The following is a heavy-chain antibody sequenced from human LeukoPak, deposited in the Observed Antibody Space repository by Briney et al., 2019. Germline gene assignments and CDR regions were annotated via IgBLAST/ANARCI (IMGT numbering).Heavy chain of an antibody. J-gene: IGHJ4*02. CDR2: INPSGGST. D-gene: IGHD1-1*01. V-gene: IGHV1-46*01. CDR1: GYTFSTYY. Sequence: GASVKVSCKASGYTFSTYYMNWVRQAPEQGLERMGVINPSGGSTSYAQRFKGRVTMTRDTSTSTFYMELSSLTSKDTAVYYCARHSLPGTTPFDYWGQGTLVTVSS. CDR3: ARHSLPGTTPFDY.